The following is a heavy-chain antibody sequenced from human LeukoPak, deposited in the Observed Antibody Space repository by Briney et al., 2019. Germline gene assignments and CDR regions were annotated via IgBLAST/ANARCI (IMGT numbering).Heavy chain of an antibody. CDR3: VRDTRNDFADYYYHYMDV. CDR1: GFTFSSYW. Sequence: GGSLRLPCAASGFTFSSYWMNWVRQAPGKGLEWVANLRQDGREEYYVDSVKGRFTISRDNAKKSLYLQMNGLRAEDTAVYYCVRDTRNDFADYYYHYMDVWGEGTTVTVSS. CDR2: LRQDGREE. D-gene: IGHD2-21*02. V-gene: IGHV3-7*01. J-gene: IGHJ6*03.